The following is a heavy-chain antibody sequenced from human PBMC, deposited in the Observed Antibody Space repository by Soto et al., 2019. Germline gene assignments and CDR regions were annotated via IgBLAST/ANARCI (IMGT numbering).Heavy chain of an antibody. D-gene: IGHD6-13*01. J-gene: IGHJ5*02. CDR1: GDRVSSNSAA. CDR2: TYYRSKWYN. Sequence: PSQTLSLTCSISGDRVSSNSAAWNWIRPSPSRGLEWLGRTYYRSKWYNDYAVSVKSRITINPDTSKNQFSLQLNSVTPEDTAVYYCARGQQLVPYNWFDPWGQGTLVTVS. V-gene: IGHV6-1*01. CDR3: ARGQQLVPYNWFDP.